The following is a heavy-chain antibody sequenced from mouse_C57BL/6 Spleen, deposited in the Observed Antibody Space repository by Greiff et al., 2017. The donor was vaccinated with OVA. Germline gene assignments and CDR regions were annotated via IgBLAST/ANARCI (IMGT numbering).Heavy chain of an antibody. CDR3: ARRDYDGGWFAY. J-gene: IGHJ3*01. V-gene: IGHV1-54*01. D-gene: IGHD2-4*01. Sequence: VQVVESGAELVRPGTSVKVSCKASGYAFTNYLIEWVKQRPGQGLEWIGVINPGSGGTNYNAKFKGKATLAADKSSSTAYMQLSSLTSEDSAVYVCARRDYDGGWFAYWGQGTLVTVSA. CDR2: INPGSGGT. CDR1: GYAFTNYL.